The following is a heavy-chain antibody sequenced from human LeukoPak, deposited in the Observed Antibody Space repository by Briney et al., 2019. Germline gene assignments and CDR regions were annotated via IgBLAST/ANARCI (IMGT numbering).Heavy chain of an antibody. CDR3: ARPRGYYGSGRWGYFDY. CDR1: GYTFTSYG. CDR2: ISAYNGNT. V-gene: IGHV1-18*01. Sequence: ASVKVSCKASGYTFTSYGISWVRQAPGQGLEWMGWISAYNGNTNYAQKLQGRVTMTTDTSTSTAYMELRSLRSDDTAVYYCARPRGYYGSGRWGYFDYWGQGTLVTVSS. J-gene: IGHJ4*02. D-gene: IGHD3-10*01.